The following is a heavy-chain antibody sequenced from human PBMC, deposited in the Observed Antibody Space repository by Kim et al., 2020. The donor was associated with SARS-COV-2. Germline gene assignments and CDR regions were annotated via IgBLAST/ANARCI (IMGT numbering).Heavy chain of an antibody. V-gene: IGHV4-39*01. J-gene: IGHJ4*02. CDR2: IYYSGST. CDR3: ARHPQAFDY. CDR1: GGSISSSSYY. Sequence: SETLSLTCTVSGGSISSSSYYWGWIRQPPGKGLEWIGSIYYSGSTYYNPSLKSRVTISVDTSKNQFSLKLSSVTAADTAVYYCARHPQAFDYWGQGTLVTVSS.